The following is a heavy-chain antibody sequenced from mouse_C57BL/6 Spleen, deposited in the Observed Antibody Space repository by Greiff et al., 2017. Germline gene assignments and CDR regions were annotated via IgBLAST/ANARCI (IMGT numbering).Heavy chain of an antibody. Sequence: EVKLQQSGPELVKPGDSVKISCKASGYSFTGYFMNWVMQSHGKSLEWIGRINPYNGDTFYNQKFKGKATLTVDKSTSTAHMELRSLTSEDSAVYYCARGDYYGSSYAMDYWGQGTSVTVSS. D-gene: IGHD1-1*01. J-gene: IGHJ4*01. CDR1: GYSFTGYF. V-gene: IGHV1-20*01. CDR2: INPYNGDT. CDR3: ARGDYYGSSYAMDY.